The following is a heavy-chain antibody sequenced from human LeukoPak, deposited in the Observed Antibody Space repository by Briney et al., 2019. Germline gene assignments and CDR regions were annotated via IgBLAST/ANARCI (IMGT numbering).Heavy chain of an antibody. Sequence: SETLSLTCIVSGYSITSGYYWGWIRQPPGKGLEWIGSIYHSGDTYYNPSLKSRVTISVDTSKNQFSLKLSSVTAADTAVYYCARGGYYGSGNDFRFDPWGQGTLVTVSS. V-gene: IGHV4-38-2*02. D-gene: IGHD3-10*01. CDR1: GYSITSGYY. CDR3: ARGGYYGSGNDFRFDP. CDR2: IYHSGDT. J-gene: IGHJ5*02.